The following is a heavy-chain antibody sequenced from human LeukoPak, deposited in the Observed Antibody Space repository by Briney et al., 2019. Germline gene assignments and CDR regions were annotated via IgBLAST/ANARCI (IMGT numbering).Heavy chain of an antibody. CDR1: GGTFSSYA. CDR2: IIPIFGTA. Sequence: ASVKVSCKASGGTFSSYAISWLRQAPGQGLEWMGGIIPIFGTANYAQKFQGRVTITTDESTSTAYMELSSLRSEDTAVYYCARDQTPYWYFDLWGRGTLVTVSS. J-gene: IGHJ2*01. V-gene: IGHV1-69*05. CDR3: ARDQTPYWYFDL.